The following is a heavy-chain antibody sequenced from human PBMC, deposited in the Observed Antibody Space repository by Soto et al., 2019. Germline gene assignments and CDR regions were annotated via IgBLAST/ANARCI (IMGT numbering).Heavy chain of an antibody. V-gene: IGHV3-74*01. Sequence: GSLRLSCAASGFIFKMYWMHWVRQSPGKGLVWISRIYNDGSYTDYADSVKGRFTISRDNVNDTLYLQMNNLRAEDSGLYYCTRGPRPISTGTGAYWGQGTQVTVSS. CDR2: IYNDGSYT. CDR3: TRGPRPISTGTGAY. D-gene: IGHD3-10*01. CDR1: GFIFKMYW. J-gene: IGHJ4*02.